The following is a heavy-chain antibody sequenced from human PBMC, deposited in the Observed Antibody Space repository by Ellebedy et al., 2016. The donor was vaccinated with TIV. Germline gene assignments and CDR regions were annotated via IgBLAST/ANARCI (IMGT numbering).Heavy chain of an antibody. CDR1: GYTFTSYG. D-gene: IGHD5-12*01. V-gene: IGHV1-2*02. J-gene: IGHJ4*02. CDR3: ARRAVATSNVGY. Sequence: AASVKVSCKASGYTFTSYGISWVRQAPGQGLEWMGWINPKSGGTSYAQKFQGRVTMTRDTSITTVYMQLSSLTSDDKAVYYCARRAVATSNVGYWGQGTLVTVSS. CDR2: INPKSGGT.